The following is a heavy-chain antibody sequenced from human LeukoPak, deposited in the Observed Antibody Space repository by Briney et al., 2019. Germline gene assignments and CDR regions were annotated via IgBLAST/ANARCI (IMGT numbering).Heavy chain of an antibody. CDR1: GFTFSSYG. D-gene: IGHD3-22*01. V-gene: IGHV3-30*18. Sequence: GGSLRLSCAASGFTFSSYGMHWVRQAPGKGLEWVALISYDGSNRYYADSVKGRFTISRDNSKNTLYLQMNSLRAEDTAVYYCAKLSWYYYDSSGYLWGQGALVTVSS. J-gene: IGHJ4*02. CDR2: ISYDGSNR. CDR3: AKLSWYYYDSSGYL.